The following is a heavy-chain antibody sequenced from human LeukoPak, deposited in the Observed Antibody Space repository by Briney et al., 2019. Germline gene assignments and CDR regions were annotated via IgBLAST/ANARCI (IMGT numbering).Heavy chain of an antibody. CDR1: GFTVSSNY. J-gene: IGHJ5*02. CDR2: IYSGGST. Sequence: GGSLRLSCAASGFTVSSNYMSWVRQAPGKGLEWVSVIYSGGSTYYADSVKGRFTISRDNSKDTLYLQMNNLGAEDTAVYYCARVRVFAKLSVVRPREVNCFDPWGQGTLVTVSS. D-gene: IGHD2-21*01. V-gene: IGHV3-53*01. CDR3: ARVRVFAKLSVVRPREVNCFDP.